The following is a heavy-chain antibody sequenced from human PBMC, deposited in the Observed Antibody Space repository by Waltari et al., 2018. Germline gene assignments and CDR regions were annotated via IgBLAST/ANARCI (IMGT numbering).Heavy chain of an antibody. CDR1: GFTFSSYA. V-gene: IGHV3-23*01. D-gene: IGHD3-3*01. Sequence: EVQLLESGGGLVQPGGSLRLSCAASGFTFSSYAMSWVRQAPGKGLEWVSAISGSGGSTYYADSVKGRFTISRDNSKNTLYLQMNSLRAEDTAVYYCAKDYGTIFGVVKTYYFDYWGQGTLVTVYS. CDR3: AKDYGTIFGVVKTYYFDY. CDR2: ISGSGGST. J-gene: IGHJ4*02.